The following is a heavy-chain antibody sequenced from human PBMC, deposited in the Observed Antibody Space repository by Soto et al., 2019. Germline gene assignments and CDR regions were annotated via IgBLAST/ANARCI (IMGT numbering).Heavy chain of an antibody. CDR2: IYPGDSDT. D-gene: IGHD4-17*01. J-gene: IGHJ4*02. CDR1: GYSFTSYW. CDR3: ARLTVNTNYFDX. V-gene: IGHV5-51*01. Sequence: HGESLKISWKGSGYSFTSYWIGWVRQMPGKGLELMVIIYPGDSDTRYSTSFQGQVTISADKSISNAYLQWSSLKASDTAMYYCARLTVNTNYFDXWGQGTLFTVSX.